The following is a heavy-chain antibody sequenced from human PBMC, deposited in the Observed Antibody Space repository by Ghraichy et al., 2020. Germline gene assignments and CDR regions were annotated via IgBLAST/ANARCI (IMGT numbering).Heavy chain of an antibody. CDR2: VYHTGST. CDR1: GYSIRSGYF. CDR3: ARDSVRDGRHLDDTFHI. Sequence: SQTLSLTCTVSGYSIRSGYFWGWVRQSPGKGLEWIGRVYHTGSTHHNPSLERRLTLLVDTSMNHFSLKLRSVTAADTAVYYCARDSVRDGRHLDDTFHIWGQGTMVTVSS. J-gene: IGHJ3*02. D-gene: IGHD5/OR15-5a*01. V-gene: IGHV4-38-2*02.